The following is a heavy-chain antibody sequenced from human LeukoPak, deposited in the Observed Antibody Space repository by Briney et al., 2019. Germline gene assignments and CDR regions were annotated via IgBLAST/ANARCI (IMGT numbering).Heavy chain of an antibody. CDR2: ISGSGGSS. V-gene: IGHV3-23*01. Sequence: GGSLRLSCAASGFTFSSHAMSWVRQAPGKGLEWVSAISGSGGSSYYADSVKGRFTISRDNSKITLYLQMNSLRAEDAAVCYCAKIGTPDYGFYFDYRGQGTPVTVSS. CDR1: GFTFSSHA. D-gene: IGHD4/OR15-4a*01. J-gene: IGHJ4*02. CDR3: AKIGTPDYGFYFDY.